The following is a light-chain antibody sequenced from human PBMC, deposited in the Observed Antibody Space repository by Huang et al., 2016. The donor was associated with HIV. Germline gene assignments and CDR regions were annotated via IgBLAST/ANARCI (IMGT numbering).Light chain of an antibody. CDR1: RSVSTN. V-gene: IGKV3-15*01. Sequence: EIVMTQSPATLSVSPGQRFTLSCRANRSVSTNLAWYQQRHGQAPRLLIYGSSTRAPGIPARFSGSGSGTDFSLTISSLQSEDFALYYCHQYNNWLLSFGGGTRV. J-gene: IGKJ4*01. CDR3: HQYNNWLLS. CDR2: GSS.